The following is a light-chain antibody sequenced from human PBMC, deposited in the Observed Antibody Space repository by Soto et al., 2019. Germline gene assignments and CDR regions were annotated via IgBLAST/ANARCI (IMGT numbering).Light chain of an antibody. CDR1: QGIGSY. V-gene: IGKV1-8*01. J-gene: IGKJ3*01. Sequence: AIRMTQSPSSFSASTGDRVTITCRASQGIGSYLAWYQQKPGKAPKLLIYAASTVQSGVPSRFSGSGSGTDFTLTISSLQSEDFATYYCQQYYSYPPFTFGPGTKVDIK. CDR3: QQYYSYPPFT. CDR2: AAS.